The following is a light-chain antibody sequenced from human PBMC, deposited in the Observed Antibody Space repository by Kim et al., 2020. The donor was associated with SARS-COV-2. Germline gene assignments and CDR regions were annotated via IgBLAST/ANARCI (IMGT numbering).Light chain of an antibody. CDR1: SSDVGGYNY. CDR3: SSYRNTNTWV. V-gene: IGLV2-14*01. J-gene: IGLJ3*02. Sequence: QSALTQPASVSGSPGQSITISCTGTSSDVGGYNYVSWYQQHPGKAPKLMIYDVNKWPSVVSNRFSGSKSGNTASLTISGLQAEDEAEYYCSSYRNTNTWVFGGGTQLTVL. CDR2: DVN.